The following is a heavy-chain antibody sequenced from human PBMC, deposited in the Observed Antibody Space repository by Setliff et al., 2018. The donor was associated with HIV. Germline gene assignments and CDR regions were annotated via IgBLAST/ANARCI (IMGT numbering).Heavy chain of an antibody. D-gene: IGHD5-12*01. CDR2: ISYDVSNN. J-gene: IGHJ4*02. Sequence: GGSLRLSCAASGFTFSSFAMHWVRQAPGKGLEWVAVISYDVSNNFFADSVKGRFTISRDNSKDTLYLQMNSLRAGDTAVYYCTKERGDGYGYYFHYWGQGTLVTVSS. V-gene: IGHV3-30-3*01. CDR1: GFTFSSFA. CDR3: TKERGDGYGYYFHY.